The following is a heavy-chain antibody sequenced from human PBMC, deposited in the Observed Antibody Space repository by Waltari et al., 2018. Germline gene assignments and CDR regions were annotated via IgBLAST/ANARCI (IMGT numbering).Heavy chain of an antibody. CDR2: IISSSSYI. J-gene: IGHJ4*02. D-gene: IGHD6-19*01. V-gene: IGHV3-21*01. CDR1: GFTFSSYS. Sequence: EVQLVESGGGLVKPGGSLRLSCAASGFTFSSYSMNWVRQAPGKGLEGVSSIISSSSYIYYADSVKGRFTISRDNAKNSLYLQMNSLRAEDTAGYYCARASSGWELFDYWGQGTLVTVSS. CDR3: ARASSGWELFDY.